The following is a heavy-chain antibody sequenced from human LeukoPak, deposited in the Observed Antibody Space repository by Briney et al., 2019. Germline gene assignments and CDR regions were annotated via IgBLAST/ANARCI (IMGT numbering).Heavy chain of an antibody. CDR1: GFTFSSYS. CDR3: AKWGCSGGSCYPFDY. J-gene: IGHJ4*02. Sequence: GGFLRLSCAASGFTFSSYSMNWVRQAPGKGLEWVSSISGSSSYIYFADSVKGRFTISRDNAKKSLYLQMNSLRAEDTAVYYCAKWGCSGGSCYPFDYWGQGTLVTVSS. V-gene: IGHV3-21*04. CDR2: ISGSSSYI. D-gene: IGHD2-15*01.